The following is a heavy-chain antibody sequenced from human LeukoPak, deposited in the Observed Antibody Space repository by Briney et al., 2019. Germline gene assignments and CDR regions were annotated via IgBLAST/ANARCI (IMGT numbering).Heavy chain of an antibody. CDR3: ARDRKVLTGSFDY. CDR2: INPNSGNT. J-gene: IGHJ4*02. Sequence: ASVKVSCKASGYTFTDYYMYWVRQAPGQGLEWMGWINPNSGNTNYAQKSQGRVTMTRDTSISTASMELSRLTSDDTAVYYCARDRKVLTGSFDYWGQGTLVTVSS. D-gene: IGHD3-9*01. CDR1: GYTFTDYY. V-gene: IGHV1-2*02.